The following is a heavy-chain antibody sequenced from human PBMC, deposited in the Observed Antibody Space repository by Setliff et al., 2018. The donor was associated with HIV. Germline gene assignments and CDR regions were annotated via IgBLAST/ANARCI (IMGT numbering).Heavy chain of an antibody. CDR3: ARVSGTSGWLRKDPHFFYYYMDV. D-gene: IGHD6-25*01. CDR2: MNPNSGNT. Sequence: SVKVSCKASGYTFTSSDINWVRQATGQGLEWMGWMNPNSGNTGYAQKFQGRVTMTRNTSISTAYMELSSLRSEDTAMYYCARVSGTSGWLRKDPHFFYYYMDVWGGGTTVTVSS. J-gene: IGHJ6*03. V-gene: IGHV1-8*02. CDR1: GYTFTSSD.